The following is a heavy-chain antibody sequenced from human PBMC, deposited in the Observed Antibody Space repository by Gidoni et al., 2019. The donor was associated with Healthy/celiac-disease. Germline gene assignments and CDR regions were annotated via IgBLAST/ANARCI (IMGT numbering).Heavy chain of an antibody. Sequence: EVQLLESGGGLVQPGGSLRLSCAASGFTFSSYWMSWARQAPGKGLEWVANIKQDGSEKYYVDSVKGRFTISRDNAKNSLYLQMNSLRAEDTAVYYCARARSNEYFQHWGQGTLVTVSS. CDR3: ARARSNEYFQH. CDR1: GFTFSSYW. V-gene: IGHV3-7*05. J-gene: IGHJ1*01. CDR2: IKQDGSEK.